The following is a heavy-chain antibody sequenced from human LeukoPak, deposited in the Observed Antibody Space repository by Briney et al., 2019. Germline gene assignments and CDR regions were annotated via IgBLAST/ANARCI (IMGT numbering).Heavy chain of an antibody. CDR2: LSSSGNTI. J-gene: IGHJ4*02. D-gene: IGHD3-10*01. CDR1: GFTFSDYY. CDR3: AREAPWFGDRPYYFDY. Sequence: GGSLRLSCVASGFTFSDYYMSWIRQAPGKGLEWVSYLSSSGNTIYYADSVKDRFTISRDNAKNSLYLQVNSLRAEDTAVYYCAREAPWFGDRPYYFDYWGQGTLVTVSS. V-gene: IGHV3-11*04.